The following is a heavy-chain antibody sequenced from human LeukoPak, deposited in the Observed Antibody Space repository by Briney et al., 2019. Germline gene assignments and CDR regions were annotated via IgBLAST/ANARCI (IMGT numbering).Heavy chain of an antibody. CDR3: ARGKYSSSWSRDYHYYMDV. CDR1: GFTFSSYG. D-gene: IGHD6-13*01. CDR2: IWYDGSNK. Sequence: GGSLRLSCAASGFTFSSYGMHWVRQAPGKGLEWVAVIWYDGSNKYYADSVKGRFTISRDNSKNTLYLQMNSLRAEDTAVYYCARGKYSSSWSRDYHYYMDVWGKGTTVTVSS. J-gene: IGHJ6*03. V-gene: IGHV3-33*01.